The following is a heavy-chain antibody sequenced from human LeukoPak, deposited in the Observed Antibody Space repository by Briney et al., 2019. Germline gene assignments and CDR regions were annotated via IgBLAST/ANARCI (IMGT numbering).Heavy chain of an antibody. CDR2: IYYSGST. Sequence: SETLSLTCTVSGGSISSGGYYWSWIRQHPVKGLEWSGYIYYSGSTYYNPSLKSRVTISVDTSKNQFSLKLSSVTAADTAVYYCARDRIGAAMIDYWGQGTLVTVSS. CDR3: ARDRIGAAMIDY. CDR1: GGSISSGGYY. V-gene: IGHV4-31*03. D-gene: IGHD2-2*01. J-gene: IGHJ4*02.